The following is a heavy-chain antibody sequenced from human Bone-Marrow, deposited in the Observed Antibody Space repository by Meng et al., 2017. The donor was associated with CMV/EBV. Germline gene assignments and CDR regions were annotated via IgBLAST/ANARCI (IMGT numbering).Heavy chain of an antibody. CDR2: INPSSGGT. Sequence: ASAKVSCKASGYTFTAYYMHWVRQAPGQGLEWMGWINPSSGGTNNAQKFQGRVTLTRDTSISTAYLELSSLRSEDTAVYYCARSLVGATTAFDIWGQGTMVTVSS. D-gene: IGHD1-26*01. CDR1: GYTFTAYY. V-gene: IGHV1-2*02. CDR3: ARSLVGATTAFDI. J-gene: IGHJ3*02.